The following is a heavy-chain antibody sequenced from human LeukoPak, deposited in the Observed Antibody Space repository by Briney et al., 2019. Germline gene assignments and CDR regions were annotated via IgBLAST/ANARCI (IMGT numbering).Heavy chain of an antibody. CDR1: GGSISSGGYY. CDR2: IYYSGST. Sequence: PSETLSLTCTVSGGSISSGGYYWSWIRQPPGKGLEWIGYIYYSGSTYYNPSLKSRVTISVDTSKNQFSLKLSSVTAADTAVYYCAVTRYSSGLFDYWGQGTLVTVSS. D-gene: IGHD6-19*01. J-gene: IGHJ4*02. CDR3: AVTRYSSGLFDY. V-gene: IGHV4-30-4*08.